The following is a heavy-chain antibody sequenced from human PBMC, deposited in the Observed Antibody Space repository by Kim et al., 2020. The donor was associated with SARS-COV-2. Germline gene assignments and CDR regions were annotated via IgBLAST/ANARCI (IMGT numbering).Heavy chain of an antibody. V-gene: IGHV3-11*06. CDR3: ARDIYGSGSLRAFDI. CDR1: GFTFSDYY. CDR2: ISSSSSYT. D-gene: IGHD3-10*01. Sequence: GGSLRLSCAASGFTFSDYYMSWIRQAPGKGLEWVSYISSSSSYTNYADSVKGRFTISRDNAKNSLYLQMNSLRAEDTAVYYCARDIYGSGSLRAFDIWGQGTMVTVSS. J-gene: IGHJ3*02.